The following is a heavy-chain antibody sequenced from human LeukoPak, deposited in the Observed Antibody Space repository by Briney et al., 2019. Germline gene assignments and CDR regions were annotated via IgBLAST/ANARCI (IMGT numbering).Heavy chain of an antibody. D-gene: IGHD4-23*01. CDR2: IGSSGNNI. CDR3: ARSPSDYYGGTPDFGY. Sequence: SGGSLRLSCAASGFTFSDYYMSWIRQAPGKGLEWVSYIGSSGNNIYYADSVEGRFTISRDNAKNSLYLQMNSLRAEDTAVYYCARSPSDYYGGTPDFGYWGQGTLVTVSS. J-gene: IGHJ4*02. CDR1: GFTFSDYY. V-gene: IGHV3-11*04.